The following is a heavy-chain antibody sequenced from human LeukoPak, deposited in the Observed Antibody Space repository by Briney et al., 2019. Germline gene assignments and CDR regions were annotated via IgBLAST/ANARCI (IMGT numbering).Heavy chain of an antibody. D-gene: IGHD6-19*01. CDR1: GFTFSSYG. CDR3: AKDPGYSSGWLHFDY. J-gene: IGHJ4*02. V-gene: IGHV3-30*18. CDR2: ISYDGSNK. Sequence: PGGSLRLSCAASGFTFSSYGMHWVRQAPGKGLEWVAVISYDGSNKYYADSVKGRFTISRDNSKNTLYLQMNSLRAEDTAVYYCAKDPGYSSGWLHFDYWGQGTLVTVSS.